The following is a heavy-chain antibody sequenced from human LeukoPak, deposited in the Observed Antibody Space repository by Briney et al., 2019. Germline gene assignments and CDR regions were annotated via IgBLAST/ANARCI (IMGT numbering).Heavy chain of an antibody. Sequence: GGSLRLSCAASGFTFGSYWMTWVRQAPGKGLEWVASVKLDGSEKYYVDSVKGRFTISRDNAKNSLCLQMNSLRAEDTALYYCARSYCSGGSCYPPYYWGQGTLVTVSS. D-gene: IGHD2-15*01. J-gene: IGHJ4*02. CDR3: ARSYCSGGSCYPPYY. CDR1: GFTFGSYW. V-gene: IGHV3-7*04. CDR2: VKLDGSEK.